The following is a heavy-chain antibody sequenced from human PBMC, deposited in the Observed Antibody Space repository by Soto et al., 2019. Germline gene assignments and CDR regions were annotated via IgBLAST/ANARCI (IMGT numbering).Heavy chain of an antibody. J-gene: IGHJ3*02. CDR1: GVTFSSYD. V-gene: IGHV3-13*01. Sequence: PGGSLRLSCAASGVTFSSYDMHWVRQATGKGLEWVSAIGTAGDTYYPGSVKGRFTISRENAKNSLYLQMNSLRAGDTAVYYCARERDSSLQTGDAFDIWGQGTMVTVSS. D-gene: IGHD3-22*01. CDR2: IGTAGDT. CDR3: ARERDSSLQTGDAFDI.